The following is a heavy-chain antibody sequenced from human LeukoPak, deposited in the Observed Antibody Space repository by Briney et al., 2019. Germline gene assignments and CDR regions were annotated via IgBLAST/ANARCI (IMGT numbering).Heavy chain of an antibody. Sequence: GASVKVSCKASGYTFTGYYMHWVRQAPGQGLEWMGWINPNSGGTNYAQKFQGRVTMTRDTSISTAYMELSRLRSDDTAVYYCARDSPPSKTSSGQLEGWFDPWGQGTLVTVSS. V-gene: IGHV1-2*02. D-gene: IGHD3-22*01. J-gene: IGHJ5*02. CDR2: INPNSGGT. CDR3: ARDSPPSKTSSGQLEGWFDP. CDR1: GYTFTGYY.